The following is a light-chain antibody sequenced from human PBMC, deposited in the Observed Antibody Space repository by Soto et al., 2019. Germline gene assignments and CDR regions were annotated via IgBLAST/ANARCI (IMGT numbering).Light chain of an antibody. CDR1: QSVSSSY. V-gene: IGKV3-20*01. CDR2: GTS. CDR3: QRYGSSLYT. J-gene: IGKJ2*01. Sequence: EIVLTQSPGTLSLSPGERATLSCRASQSVSSSYLAWYQQKPGQAPRLLIYGTSSRATGIPDKFSGSGSGTGFTLTINRLEPEDSAVYYCQRYGSSLYTFGQGTKLEIK.